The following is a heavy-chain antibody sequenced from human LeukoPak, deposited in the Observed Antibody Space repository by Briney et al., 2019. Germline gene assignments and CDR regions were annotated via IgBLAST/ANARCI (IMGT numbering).Heavy chain of an antibody. CDR2: IIPIFGTA. Sequence: ASVKVSCKASGGTFSSYAISWVRQAPGQGREWMGGIIPIFGTANYAQKFQGRVTITADESTSTAYMELSSLRSEDTAVYYCARIPGYCSGGSCYPGAFDIWGQGTMVTVSS. V-gene: IGHV1-69*13. D-gene: IGHD2-15*01. CDR3: ARIPGYCSGGSCYPGAFDI. J-gene: IGHJ3*02. CDR1: GGTFSSYA.